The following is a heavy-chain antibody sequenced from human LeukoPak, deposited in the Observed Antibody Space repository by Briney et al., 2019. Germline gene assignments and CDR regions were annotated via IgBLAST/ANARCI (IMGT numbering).Heavy chain of an antibody. CDR1: GFTFSSYD. CDR2: IGKTGDT. CDR3: TRGAAGFDY. V-gene: IGHV3-13*04. D-gene: IGHD6-13*01. J-gene: IGHJ4*02. Sequence: GGSLRLSCAASGFTFSSYDMHWVRQAPGKGLEWVSGIGKTGDTYYSGSVKGRFTISRENAKNSLYLEMNSLRAGDTAVYYCTRGAAGFDYWGQGTLVTVSS.